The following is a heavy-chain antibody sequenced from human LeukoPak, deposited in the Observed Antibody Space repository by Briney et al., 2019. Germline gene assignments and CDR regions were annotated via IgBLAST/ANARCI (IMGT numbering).Heavy chain of an antibody. Sequence: ASVKVSCKASGYTFTGYYMHWVRQAPGQGLEWMGWINPNSGGTNSAQKFQGRVTMTRDTSISTAYMELSRLRSDDTAVCCCARVPKTRGKTGEDCWGQGTLVTVSS. J-gene: IGHJ4*02. CDR2: INPNSGGT. D-gene: IGHD7-27*01. CDR3: ARVPKTRGKTGEDC. V-gene: IGHV1-2*02. CDR1: GYTFTGYY.